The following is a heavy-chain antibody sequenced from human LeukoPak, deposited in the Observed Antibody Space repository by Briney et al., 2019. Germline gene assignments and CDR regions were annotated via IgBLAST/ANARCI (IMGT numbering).Heavy chain of an antibody. CDR2: ISAYNGNT. D-gene: IGHD3-9*01. CDR3: ARVGDYDILTGPCDY. Sequence: GASVKVPCKASGYTFTSYGISWVRQAPGQGLEWMGWISAYNGNTNYAQKLQGRVTMTTDTSTSTAYKELRSLRSDDTAVYYCARVGDYDILTGPCDYWGQGTLVTVSS. CDR1: GYTFTSYG. J-gene: IGHJ4*02. V-gene: IGHV1-18*01.